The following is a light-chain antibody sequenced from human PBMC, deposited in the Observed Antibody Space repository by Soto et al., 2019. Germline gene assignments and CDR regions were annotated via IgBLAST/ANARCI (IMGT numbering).Light chain of an antibody. V-gene: IGKV3-20*01. Sequence: IVLTQSPVTLSLSPGERATLSCRASQSVNSDYLAWFQQKPGQAPRLLIYGASTRTTGIPDRFSGSGSGTEFTLTISSLQPDDFATYYCQQYNSYSFGQGTKVDIK. CDR3: QQYNSYS. CDR2: GAS. CDR1: QSVNSDY. J-gene: IGKJ1*01.